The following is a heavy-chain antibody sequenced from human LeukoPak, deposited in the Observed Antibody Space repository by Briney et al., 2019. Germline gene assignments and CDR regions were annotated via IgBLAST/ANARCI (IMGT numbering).Heavy chain of an antibody. D-gene: IGHD3-10*01. CDR3: AREAGWDYYGSGTNHAFDI. Sequence: GSLRLSCAASGFTLGIFWMSWVRQAPGKGLEWVANIKQDGSEKYYVDSVKGRFTISRDNAKNSLYLQMNSLRAEDTAVYYCAREAGWDYYGSGTNHAFDIWGQGTMVTVSS. CDR1: GFTLGIFW. V-gene: IGHV3-7*01. CDR2: IKQDGSEK. J-gene: IGHJ3*02.